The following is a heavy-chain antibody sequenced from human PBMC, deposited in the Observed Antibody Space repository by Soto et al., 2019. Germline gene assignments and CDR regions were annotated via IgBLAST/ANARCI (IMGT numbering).Heavy chain of an antibody. CDR2: IIPIFGTA. Sequence: ASVKVSCKASGGTFSSYAISWVRQAPGQGLEWMGGIIPIFGTANYAQKFQGRVTITADKSTSTAYMELSSLRSEDTAVYYCAREVYFDSTPDAGDYWGQGTLVTVSS. CDR1: GGTFSSYA. D-gene: IGHD3-9*01. J-gene: IGHJ4*02. V-gene: IGHV1-69*06. CDR3: AREVYFDSTPDAGDY.